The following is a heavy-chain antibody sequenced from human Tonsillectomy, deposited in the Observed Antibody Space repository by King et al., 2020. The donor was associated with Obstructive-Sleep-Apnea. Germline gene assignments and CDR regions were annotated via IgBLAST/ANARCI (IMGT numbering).Heavy chain of an antibody. CDR3: ARDGGGHFDY. J-gene: IGHJ4*02. Sequence: VQLVESGGGLVQPGGSLRLSCAASGFTFGSYWMTWVRQAPGKGLEWVANIKQDGSEKYYVVSVRGRFTISRDNAQNSLSLQMNNLRAEDTAVYYCARDGGGHFDYWGQGSLVTVSS. CDR1: GFTFGSYW. V-gene: IGHV3-7*03. D-gene: IGHD3-16*01. CDR2: IKQDGSEK.